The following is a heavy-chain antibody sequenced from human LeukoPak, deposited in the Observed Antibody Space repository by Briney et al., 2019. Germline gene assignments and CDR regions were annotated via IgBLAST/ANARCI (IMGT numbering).Heavy chain of an antibody. D-gene: IGHD6-13*01. J-gene: IGHJ4*02. CDR2: MNPNSGNT. CDR3: ARDLVTAAGTASFDN. V-gene: IGHV1-8*01. CDR1: GYTFTSYD. Sequence: GASVKVSCKASGYTFTSYDINWVRQATGQGLEWMGWMNPNSGNTGYAQKFQGRVTMTRNTSISTAYMELSSLRSEDTAVYYCARDLVTAAGTASFDNWGQGTLVTVSS.